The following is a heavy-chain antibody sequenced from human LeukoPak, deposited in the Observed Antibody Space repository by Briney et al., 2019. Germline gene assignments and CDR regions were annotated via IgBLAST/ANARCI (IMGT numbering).Heavy chain of an antibody. Sequence: ASVKVSCKASGYTFTSYGISWVRQAPGQGLEWMGWISAYNGNTNYAQKLQGRVTMTTDTSTSTAYMELRSLRSDDTAVYYGARDLREYSSSSADYWGQGTLVTVSS. CDR3: ARDLREYSSSSADY. CDR1: GYTFTSYG. D-gene: IGHD6-6*01. CDR2: ISAYNGNT. V-gene: IGHV1-18*01. J-gene: IGHJ4*02.